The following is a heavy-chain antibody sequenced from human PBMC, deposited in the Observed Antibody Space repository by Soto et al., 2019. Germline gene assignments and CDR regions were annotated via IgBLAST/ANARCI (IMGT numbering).Heavy chain of an antibody. CDR2: FCGCGGST. CDR1: GFTFTSYA. V-gene: IGHV3-23*01. Sequence: GGSLRLSCAASGFTFTSYAMSWVRQAPGKGLELVLGFCGCGGSTYFAVSVKGRFTISRDSSKSTLYLQMNSLRAEDTALYYCVKNHDFWSGYYNRVHFDSWGQGTLVTVSS. J-gene: IGHJ4*02. CDR3: VKNHDFWSGYYNRVHFDS. D-gene: IGHD3-3*01.